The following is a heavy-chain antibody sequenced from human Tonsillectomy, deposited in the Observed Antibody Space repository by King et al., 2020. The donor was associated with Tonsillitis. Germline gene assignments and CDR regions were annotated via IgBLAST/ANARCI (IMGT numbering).Heavy chain of an antibody. CDR2: IKRKTDGGTT. CDR1: GFTFNNAW. V-gene: IGHV3-15*01. D-gene: IGHD2-2*01. Sequence: VQLVESGGGLVKPGGSLRLSCAASGFTFNNAWMSWVRQAPGKGLEWVGRIKRKTDGGTTDYAAPVKGRFTISRDDSKNTLYLQMNSLKTEDTGVYYGTTDGGYCTSTTCLTYWGQGTLLIVSS. J-gene: IGHJ4*02. CDR3: TTDGGYCTSTTCLTY.